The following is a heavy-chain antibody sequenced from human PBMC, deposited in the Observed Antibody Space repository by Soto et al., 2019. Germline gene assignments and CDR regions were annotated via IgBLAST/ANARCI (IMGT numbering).Heavy chain of an antibody. V-gene: IGHV3-33*08. CDR2: IWYDGSNK. J-gene: IGHJ6*02. CDR3: ARPYFPGLQIYYYGMDV. Sequence: VQLVESGGGLVQPGGSLRLSCAASGFTFSSYGMHWVRQAPGKGLEWVAVIWYDGSNKYYADSVKGRFTISRDNSKNTLYLQMNSLRAEDTAVYYCARPYFPGLQIYYYGMDVWGQGTTVTVSS. D-gene: IGHD2-21*01. CDR1: GFTFSSYG.